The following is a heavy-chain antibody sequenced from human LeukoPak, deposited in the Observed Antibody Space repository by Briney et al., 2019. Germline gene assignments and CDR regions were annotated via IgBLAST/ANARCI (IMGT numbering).Heavy chain of an antibody. CDR2: TRNKANSYTT. J-gene: IGHJ3*02. CDR3: ARERVVSTVTTFSYAFDI. CDR1: GFTFSDHY. D-gene: IGHD4-17*01. V-gene: IGHV3-72*01. Sequence: GGSLRLSCAASGFTFSDHYMDWVRQAPGKGLEWVGRTRNKANSYTTEYAASVKGRFTISRGDSKNSLYLQMNSLKTEDTAVYYCARERVVSTVTTFSYAFDIWGQGTMVTVSS.